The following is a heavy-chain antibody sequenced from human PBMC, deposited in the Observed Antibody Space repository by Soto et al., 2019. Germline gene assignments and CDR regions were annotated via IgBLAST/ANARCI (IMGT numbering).Heavy chain of an antibody. V-gene: IGHV3-48*03. D-gene: IGHD1-1*01. J-gene: IGHJ6*02. Sequence: GGSLRLSCAASGFTFSSYEMNWVRQAPGKGLEWVSYSSSSGSSIYYADSVKGRFSISRANAKNSLYLQMNSHRAEATAAAYCARDHRDWNAWDLVVCYGMDVWGQGTTVTVYS. CDR1: GFTFSSYE. CDR3: ARDHRDWNAWDLVVCYGMDV. CDR2: SSSSGSSI.